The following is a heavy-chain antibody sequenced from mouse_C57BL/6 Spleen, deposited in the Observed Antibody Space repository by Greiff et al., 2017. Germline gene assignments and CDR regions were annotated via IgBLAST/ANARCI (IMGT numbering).Heavy chain of an antibody. Sequence: EVKLVESGPGLVKPSQSLSLTCSVTGYSITSGYYWNWIRQFPGNKLEWMGYISYDGSNNYNPSLKNRISITRDTSKNQFFLKLNSVTTEDTATYYCAREPGYYGYFDVWGTGTTVTVSS. CDR1: GYSITSGYY. D-gene: IGHD2-2*01. V-gene: IGHV3-6*01. CDR2: ISYDGSN. CDR3: AREPGYYGYFDV. J-gene: IGHJ1*03.